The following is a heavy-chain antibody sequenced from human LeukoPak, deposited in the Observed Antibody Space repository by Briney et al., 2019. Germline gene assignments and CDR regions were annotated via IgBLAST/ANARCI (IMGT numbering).Heavy chain of an antibody. V-gene: IGHV3-30*18. J-gene: IGHJ4*02. Sequence: GRSLRLSCAASGFTFSSYGMHWVRQAPGKGLEWVAVISYDGSNKYYADSVKGRFTISRDNSKNTLYLQMNSLRAEDTAVYYCAKDGIGDSSGWYDWYFDYWGQGTLVTVPS. D-gene: IGHD6-19*01. CDR3: AKDGIGDSSGWYDWYFDY. CDR2: ISYDGSNK. CDR1: GFTFSSYG.